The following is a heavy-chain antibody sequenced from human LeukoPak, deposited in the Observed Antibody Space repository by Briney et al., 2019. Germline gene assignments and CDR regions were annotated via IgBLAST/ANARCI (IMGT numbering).Heavy chain of an antibody. J-gene: IGHJ4*02. V-gene: IGHV1-69*13. Sequence: SVKVSCKASGGTFSSYAISWVRQAPGPGLEWMGGIIPIFGTANYAQKFQGRVTITADESTSTAYMELSSLRSEDTAVYYCARTYGSGSYLFDYWGQGTLVTVSS. CDR2: IIPIFGTA. D-gene: IGHD3-10*01. CDR1: GGTFSSYA. CDR3: ARTYGSGSYLFDY.